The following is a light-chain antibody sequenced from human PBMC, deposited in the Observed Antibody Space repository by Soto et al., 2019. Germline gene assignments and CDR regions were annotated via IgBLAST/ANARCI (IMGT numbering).Light chain of an antibody. V-gene: IGKV3-15*01. CDR3: PQYNNWPPWT. Sequence: EIVMTQSPATLSVSPGERATLSCRASQSVSSNLAWYQQKPGQAPRLLIYGASTRATGIPARFSGSGSGTEFTLTIRSLQSEDFAVYYCPQYNNWPPWTFGKGTKVEIK. CDR2: GAS. J-gene: IGKJ1*01. CDR1: QSVSSN.